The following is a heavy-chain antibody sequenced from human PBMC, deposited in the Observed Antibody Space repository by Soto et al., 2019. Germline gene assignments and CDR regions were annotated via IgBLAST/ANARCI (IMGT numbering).Heavy chain of an antibody. CDR1: GGLLSSYP. Sequence: QEQLVQSGAEVKKPGSSVQVSCKASGGLLSSYPISWVRQVPGQGLEWMGGIIPVFQTAYYTQRFQGRVTITADESTNTAYMELISLRSEDTAIYYCARGGSGYTWFNEFWGQGTLVTVSS. J-gene: IGHJ4*02. V-gene: IGHV1-69*01. CDR2: IIPVFQTA. CDR3: ARGGSGYTWFNEF. D-gene: IGHD3-22*01.